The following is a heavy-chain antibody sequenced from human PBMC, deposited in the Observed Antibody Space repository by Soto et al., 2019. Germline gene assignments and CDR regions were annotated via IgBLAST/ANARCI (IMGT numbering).Heavy chain of an antibody. J-gene: IGHJ5*02. CDR3: ARGRNSYSSSDGNWFDP. V-gene: IGHV4-34*01. D-gene: IGHD6-6*01. Sequence: SETLSLTCAVYGGSFSGYYWIWIRQPPGKGLEWIGEINHSGSTNYNPSLKSRVTISVDTSKNQFSLKLSSVTAADTAVYYCARGRNSYSSSDGNWFDPWGQGTLVTVSS. CDR2: INHSGST. CDR1: GGSFSGYY.